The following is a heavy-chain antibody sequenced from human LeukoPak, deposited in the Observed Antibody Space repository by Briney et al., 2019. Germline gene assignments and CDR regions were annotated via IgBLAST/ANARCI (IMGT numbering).Heavy chain of an antibody. Sequence: TGGSLRLSCAASGFTFSDYYMSWIRQAPGKGLEWVSYISSSGSTIYYADSVKGRFTISRDNAKNSLYLQMNSLRAEDTAVYYCAQSSGWYQAFDYWGQGTLVTVSS. J-gene: IGHJ4*02. V-gene: IGHV3-11*01. CDR2: ISSSGSTI. CDR1: GFTFSDYY. CDR3: AQSSGWYQAFDY. D-gene: IGHD6-19*01.